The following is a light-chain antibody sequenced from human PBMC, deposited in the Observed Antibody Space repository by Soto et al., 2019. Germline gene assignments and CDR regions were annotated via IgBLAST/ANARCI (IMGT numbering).Light chain of an antibody. Sequence: DLVMTQSPLSLPVTPGEPASISCRSSQSLLYSNGYNYLDWYVQKPGQSPQLLIYLGSNRASGVPDRFSGSGSGTDFTLKISRVEAEDVGVYYCMQALQTRWTFGQGTKVEIK. CDR1: QSLLYSNGYNY. V-gene: IGKV2-28*01. CDR3: MQALQTRWT. CDR2: LGS. J-gene: IGKJ1*01.